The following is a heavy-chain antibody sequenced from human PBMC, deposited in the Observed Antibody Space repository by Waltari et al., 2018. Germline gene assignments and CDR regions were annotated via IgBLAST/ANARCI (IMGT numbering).Heavy chain of an antibody. J-gene: IGHJ5*02. Sequence: QVQLVQSWAEVTKPGSSVPVSCKASGGTFSTYALSWVRQAPGHGLGWMGRIIAIVGTANYAQKFQGRVTITADESTSTAYMELSSLRSEDTAVYYCARDPRYDFWSGYFYGWFDPWGQGTLVTVSS. V-gene: IGHV1-69*11. CDR1: GGTFSTYA. CDR3: ARDPRYDFWSGYFYGWFDP. D-gene: IGHD3-3*01. CDR2: IIAIVGTA.